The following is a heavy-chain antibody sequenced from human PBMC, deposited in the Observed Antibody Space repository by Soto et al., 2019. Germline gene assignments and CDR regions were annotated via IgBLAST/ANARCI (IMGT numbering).Heavy chain of an antibody. CDR1: GFTFSSSC. CDR3: ARGPSGWFGYDY. CDR2: INSGASTT. D-gene: IGHD6-19*01. V-gene: IGHV3-74*01. J-gene: IGHJ4*02. Sequence: GGSLRLSCAASGFTFSSSCMHWVRQAPGKGLVWVSRINSGASTTNYADSVKGRFTISRDNAKNTLYLQMDSLTAEDTAVYYCARGPSGWFGYDYWGQGTLVTVSS.